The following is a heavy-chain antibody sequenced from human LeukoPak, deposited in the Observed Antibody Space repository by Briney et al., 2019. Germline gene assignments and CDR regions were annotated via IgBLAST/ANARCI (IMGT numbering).Heavy chain of an antibody. V-gene: IGHV3-30*18. CDR3: AKELYSTTWFDY. CDR1: GFTFSSYG. D-gene: IGHD6-13*01. Sequence: GGSLSLSCAASGFTFSSYGMHWVRQAPGKGLEWVAVISYDGTNKFYADSVKGRFTISRDNSKNTLFLQMNSLRAGDTAVYYCAKELYSTTWFDYWGQGTLVTVSS. CDR2: ISYDGTNK. J-gene: IGHJ5*01.